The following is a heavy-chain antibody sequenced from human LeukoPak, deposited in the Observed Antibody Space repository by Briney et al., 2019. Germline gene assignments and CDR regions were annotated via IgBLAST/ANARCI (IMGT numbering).Heavy chain of an antibody. CDR3: VTDLVGGTNY. Sequence: GGSLRLSCVASGFTFSSYVMNWVRQAPGKGLEWVSYISSSGSAIYYADSVKGRFTISRDNAKNSLFLQVNSLRDEDTALYYRVTDLVGGTNYWGQGILVTVSS. CDR1: GFTFSSYV. V-gene: IGHV3-48*02. J-gene: IGHJ4*02. D-gene: IGHD1-26*01. CDR2: ISSSGSAI.